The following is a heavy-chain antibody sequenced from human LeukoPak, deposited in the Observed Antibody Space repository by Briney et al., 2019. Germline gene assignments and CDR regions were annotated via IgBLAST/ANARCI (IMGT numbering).Heavy chain of an antibody. CDR2: ISAYNGDT. Sequence: ASVKVSCKASGYTFKTYSFTWVRQAPGQGLEWMGRISAYNGDTNYAQKFQGRLALTADTLTRTGYMELTSLRSDDTAVYYCAFRGVIPNYFDYWGRGSLVTVSS. V-gene: IGHV1-18*01. D-gene: IGHD3-10*01. CDR1: GYTFKTYS. CDR3: AFRGVIPNYFDY. J-gene: IGHJ4*02.